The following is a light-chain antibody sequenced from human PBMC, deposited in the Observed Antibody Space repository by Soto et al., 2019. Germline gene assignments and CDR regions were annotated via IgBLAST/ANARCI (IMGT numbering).Light chain of an antibody. CDR3: SSFAGSNNFPYV. J-gene: IGLJ1*01. V-gene: IGLV2-8*01. CDR2: EIN. CDR1: SSDVGAYDY. Sequence: QSALTQPPSASGSPGQSVTISCTGTSSDVGAYDYVSWYQQHPGKAPKLMIYEINKRPSGVPDCFSGSKSGNTASLTVSGLQAEDEADYNCSSFAGSNNFPYVFGTGTKLTVL.